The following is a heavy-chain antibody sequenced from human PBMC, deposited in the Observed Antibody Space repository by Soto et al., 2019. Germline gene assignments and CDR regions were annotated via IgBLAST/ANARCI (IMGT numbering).Heavy chain of an antibody. CDR1: GGTFSNYA. J-gene: IGHJ2*01. V-gene: IGHV1-69*06. Sequence: QVQLVQSGAEVKKPGSSVKVSCRASGGTFSNYAISWVRQAPGQGLEWMGNIIPVFGTTNFARKFLGRVTITADKSTGTAYMELSSLRSEDTAVYYCARDYYDGRGYYSWYFALWGRGTLVTVSP. CDR3: ARDYYDGRGYYSWYFAL. CDR2: IIPVFGTT. D-gene: IGHD3-22*01.